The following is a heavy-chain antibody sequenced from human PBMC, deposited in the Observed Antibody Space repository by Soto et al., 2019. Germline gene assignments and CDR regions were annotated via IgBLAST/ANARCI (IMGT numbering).Heavy chain of an antibody. J-gene: IGHJ6*02. V-gene: IGHV3-21*01. D-gene: IGHD2-2*01. CDR2: ISSSSSYI. CDR1: GFTFSSYS. CDR3: ARDRDIVVVPAADYYYYYGMDV. Sequence: PGGSLRLSCAASGFTFSSYSMNWVRQAPGKGLEWVSSISSSSSYIYYADSVKGRFTISRDNAKNSLYLQMNSLRAEDTAVYYCARDRDIVVVPAADYYYYYGMDVWGQGTTVTVSS.